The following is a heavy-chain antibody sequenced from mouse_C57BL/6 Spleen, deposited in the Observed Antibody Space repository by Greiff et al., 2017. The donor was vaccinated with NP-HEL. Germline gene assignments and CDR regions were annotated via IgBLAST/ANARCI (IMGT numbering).Heavy chain of an antibody. D-gene: IGHD3-3*01. CDR3: AAGRGFAY. V-gene: IGHV7-3*01. Sequence: EVKLVESGGGLVQPGGSLSLSCAASGFTFTDYYMSWVRQPPGKALEWLGFIRNKANGYTTEYSASVKGRFTISRDNSQSILYLQMNALRAEDSATYYCAAGRGFAYWGQGTLVTVSA. CDR1: GFTFTDYY. CDR2: IRNKANGYTT. J-gene: IGHJ3*01.